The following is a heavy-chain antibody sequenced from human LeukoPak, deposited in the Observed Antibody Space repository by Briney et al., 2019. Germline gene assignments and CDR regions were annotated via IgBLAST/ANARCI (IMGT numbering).Heavy chain of an antibody. Sequence: GGSLRLSCAASGFTFGAYYMSWIRQAPGEGLEWVSYISDSGSSIYNADSVKGRFTISRDNAKTSLYRQMNSLRAEDTAVYYCARATMPMLWGQGTLITVSS. CDR1: GFTFGAYY. J-gene: IGHJ4*02. CDR2: ISDSGSSI. V-gene: IGHV3-11*04. CDR3: ARATMPML. D-gene: IGHD3-16*01.